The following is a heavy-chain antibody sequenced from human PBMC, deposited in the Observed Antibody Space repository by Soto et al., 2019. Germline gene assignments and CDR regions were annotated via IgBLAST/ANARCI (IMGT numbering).Heavy chain of an antibody. CDR3: ARDRVESGYPEYFQH. CDR2: IYSGGST. CDR1: GFTVSSNY. V-gene: IGHV3-53*01. Sequence: VESGGGLIQPGGSLRLSCAASGFTVSSNYMSWVRQAPGKGLEWVSVIYSGGSTYYADSVKGRFTISRDNSKNTLYLQMNSLRAEDTAVYYCARDRVESGYPEYFQHWGQGTLVTVSS. D-gene: IGHD3-22*01. J-gene: IGHJ1*01.